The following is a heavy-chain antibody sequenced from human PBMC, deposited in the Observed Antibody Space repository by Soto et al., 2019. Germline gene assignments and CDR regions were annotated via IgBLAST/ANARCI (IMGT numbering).Heavy chain of an antibody. J-gene: IGHJ4*02. CDR2: IRSSGGST. CDR3: AQHYEARSFDY. V-gene: IGHV3-23*01. Sequence: EVQLLESGGGLVQPGGSLRLSCAASGFTFSSYAMSWVRQAPGKGLEWVSAIRSSGGSTYYADSVKGRFTISRDNSKNTLYLQMNTLRAEDTGVYYCAQHYEARSFDYWGQGTLVTVSS. D-gene: IGHD4-17*01. CDR1: GFTFSSYA.